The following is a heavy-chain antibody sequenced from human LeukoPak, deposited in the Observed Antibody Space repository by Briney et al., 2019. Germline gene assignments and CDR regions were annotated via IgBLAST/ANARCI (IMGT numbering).Heavy chain of an antibody. CDR3: VRGAYYFYGMDV. CDR1: GFTFSSYW. CDR2: INGDGSDT. Sequence: PGGSLRLSCAASGFTFSSYWMHWVRQAPGKGLVWVAQINGDGSDTNYADSLRGRFTISRDNAKNTLCLHINSLRAEDTAVFYCVRGAYYFYGMDVWGQGTTVTASS. D-gene: IGHD3-16*01. V-gene: IGHV3-74*01. J-gene: IGHJ6*02.